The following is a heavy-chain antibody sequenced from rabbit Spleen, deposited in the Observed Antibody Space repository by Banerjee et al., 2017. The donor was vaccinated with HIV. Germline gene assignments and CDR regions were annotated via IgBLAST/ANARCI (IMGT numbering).Heavy chain of an antibody. Sequence: QSLEESGGDLVKPGASLTLTCIASGVSFSGNSYMCWVRQAPGKGLEWIACIDTGGSGFTYFANWAKGRFTISKTSSTTVTLLMTSLTAADTATYFCARLFTTYDYYDLWGPGTLVTVS. CDR1: GVSFSGNSY. V-gene: IGHV1S40*01. CDR2: IDTGGSGFT. D-gene: IGHD6-1*01. CDR3: ARLFTTYDYYDL. J-gene: IGHJ4*01.